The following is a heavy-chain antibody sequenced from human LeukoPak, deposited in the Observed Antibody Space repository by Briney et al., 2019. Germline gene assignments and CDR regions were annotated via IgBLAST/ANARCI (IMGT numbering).Heavy chain of an antibody. Sequence: KPSETLSLTCTVSGGSISSSSYYWGWIRQPPGKGLEWIGNIYCSGSTYYNPSLKSRVTISVDTSKNQFSLKLTSVTAADTAVYYCARGGSGRYDMDVWGQGTTVTVSS. V-gene: IGHV4-39*01. CDR3: ARGGSGRYDMDV. CDR1: GGSISSSSYY. D-gene: IGHD3-10*01. CDR2: IYCSGST. J-gene: IGHJ6*02.